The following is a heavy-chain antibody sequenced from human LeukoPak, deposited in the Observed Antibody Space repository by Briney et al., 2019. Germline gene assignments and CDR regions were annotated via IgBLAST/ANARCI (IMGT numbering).Heavy chain of an antibody. D-gene: IGHD6-19*01. Sequence: SETLSLTCTVSGGSISGDYWGWVRQPAGKGLEWIGRIYTSGSTTYNPSLKSRVTMSVDTPKNQFSLKLSSVTAADTAVYYCERDNGGWYLPLSYFDYWGQGTLVSVSS. J-gene: IGHJ4*02. CDR3: ERDNGGWYLPLSYFDY. CDR1: GGSISGDY. V-gene: IGHV4-4*07. CDR2: IYTSGST.